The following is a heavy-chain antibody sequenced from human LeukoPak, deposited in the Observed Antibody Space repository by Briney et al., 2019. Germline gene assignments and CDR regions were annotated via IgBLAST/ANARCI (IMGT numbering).Heavy chain of an antibody. CDR1: GFTFSSYG. CDR2: IWYDGSDK. V-gene: IGHV3-33*08. Sequence: GGSLRLSCAAPGFTFSSYGMHWVRQAPGKGLEWVAVIWYDGSDKYYADSVKGRFTISRDNSKNTLYLQMNSLRAEDTAVYYCAPQYNWNYWNPGYWGQGTLVTVSS. J-gene: IGHJ4*02. CDR3: APQYNWNYWNPGY. D-gene: IGHD1-7*01.